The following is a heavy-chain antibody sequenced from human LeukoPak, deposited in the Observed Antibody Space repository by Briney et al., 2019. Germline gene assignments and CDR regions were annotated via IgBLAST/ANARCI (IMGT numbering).Heavy chain of an antibody. CDR3: ARLGGGSGSYYKHLDY. Sequence: SETLSLTCTVSGGSLSTNYWTWIRQPPGKGLEWIGYIDYSGTTKYNPSLKSRVTISVDTSNNRFSPKLSSVTAADTAVYYCARLGGGSGSYYKHLDYWGQGTLVTVSS. CDR1: GGSLSTNY. D-gene: IGHD3-10*01. CDR2: IDYSGTT. J-gene: IGHJ4*02. V-gene: IGHV4-59*08.